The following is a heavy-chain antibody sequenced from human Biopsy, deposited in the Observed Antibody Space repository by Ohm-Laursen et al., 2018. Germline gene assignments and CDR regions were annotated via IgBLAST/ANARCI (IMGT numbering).Heavy chain of an antibody. CDR1: GYTLTELS. J-gene: IGHJ1*01. D-gene: IGHD3-9*01. V-gene: IGHV1-69*06. Sequence: GSSVKVSCKVSGYTLTELSMHWVRQAPGKGLEWLGGNIPILGTGNYAQKFQDRVTVAADTSTSTATMELRSLRSDDTAVYYCATKLTGYFHHWGQGTLVIVSS. CDR2: NIPILGTG. CDR3: ATKLTGYFHH.